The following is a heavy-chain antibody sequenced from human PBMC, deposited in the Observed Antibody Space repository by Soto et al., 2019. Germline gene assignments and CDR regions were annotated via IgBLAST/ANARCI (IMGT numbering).Heavy chain of an antibody. Sequence: EVQLVESGGDLVQXGGSLRLSCVASGFTFSVYSMNWVRQAPGKGLEWFSYITSDTKTIKYADSVKGRFTISRDNAKNSVYLQMNSLRDEDTAVYYCARSVEGHFDYWGQGTVVTVSS. D-gene: IGHD6-19*01. J-gene: IGHJ4*02. CDR3: ARSVEGHFDY. CDR1: GFTFSVYS. CDR2: ITSDTKTI. V-gene: IGHV3-48*02.